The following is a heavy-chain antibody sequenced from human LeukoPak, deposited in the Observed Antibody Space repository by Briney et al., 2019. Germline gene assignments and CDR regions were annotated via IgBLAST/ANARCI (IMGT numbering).Heavy chain of an antibody. D-gene: IGHD3-22*01. V-gene: IGHV1-69*13. CDR3: AREWGHDSSGYYYAY. J-gene: IGHJ4*02. CDR1: GGTFSSYT. Sequence: ASGKVSCKASGGTFSSYTISWVRQAPGQGLEWMGGIIPIFGTANYAQKFQGRVTITADESTSTAYMELSSLRSEDTAVYHCAREWGHDSSGYYYAYWGQGTLVTVSS. CDR2: IIPIFGTA.